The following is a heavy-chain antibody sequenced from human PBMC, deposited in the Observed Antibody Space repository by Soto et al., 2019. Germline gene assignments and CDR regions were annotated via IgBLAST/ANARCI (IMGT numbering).Heavy chain of an antibody. D-gene: IGHD2-21*01. CDR2: IWYDGSNK. CDR3: ARDPASGGDSYLDY. CDR1: GFTFSSYG. V-gene: IGHV3-33*01. Sequence: QVQLVESGGGVVQPGRSLRLSCAASGFTFSSYGMHWVRQAPGKGLEWVAVIWYDGSNKYYADSVKGRFTISRDNSKNTLYLQMNSLRAEDTAVYYCARDPASGGDSYLDYWGQGTLVTVSS. J-gene: IGHJ4*02.